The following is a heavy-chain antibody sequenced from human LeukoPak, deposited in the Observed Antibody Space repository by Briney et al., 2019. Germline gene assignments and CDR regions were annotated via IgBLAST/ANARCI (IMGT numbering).Heavy chain of an antibody. V-gene: IGHV3-23*01. Sequence: PGGSLRLSCAASGFTFSNYAMGWVRQAPGKGLEWVSAITGDGSSTYNADSVKGRFTVSRDNSKNTLYLQINSLRAEDTATYYCAKARIVVVTALDYWGQGTLVIVSS. CDR1: GFTFSNYA. D-gene: IGHD2-21*02. J-gene: IGHJ4*02. CDR3: AKARIVVVTALDY. CDR2: ITGDGSST.